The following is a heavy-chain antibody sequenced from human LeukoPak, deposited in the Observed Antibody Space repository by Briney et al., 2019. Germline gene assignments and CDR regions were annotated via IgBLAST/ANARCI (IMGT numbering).Heavy chain of an antibody. CDR1: GFTFSSYW. CDR3: ARFRVPHTVTTQTYYYYYYMDV. D-gene: IGHD4-17*01. V-gene: IGHV3-7*01. J-gene: IGHJ6*03. Sequence: GGSLRLSCAASGFTFSSYWMSWVRQAPGKGLEWVANIKQDGSEKYYVDSVKGRFTISRDNAKNSLYLRMNSLRAEDTAVYYCARFRVPHTVTTQTYYYYYYMDVWGKGTTVTVSS. CDR2: IKQDGSEK.